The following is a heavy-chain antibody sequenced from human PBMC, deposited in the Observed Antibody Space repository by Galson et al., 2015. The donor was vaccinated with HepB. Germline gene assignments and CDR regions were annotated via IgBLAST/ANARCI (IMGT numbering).Heavy chain of an antibody. J-gene: IGHJ4*02. Sequence: SLRLSCAASGFTFGSYSMNWVRQAPGKGLEWVSSISSSSSYIYYADSVKGRFTISRDNAKNSLYLQMNSLRAEDTAVYYCARVMVGATSAGFDYWGQGTLVTVSS. D-gene: IGHD1-26*01. V-gene: IGHV3-21*01. CDR1: GFTFGSYS. CDR2: ISSSSSYI. CDR3: ARVMVGATSAGFDY.